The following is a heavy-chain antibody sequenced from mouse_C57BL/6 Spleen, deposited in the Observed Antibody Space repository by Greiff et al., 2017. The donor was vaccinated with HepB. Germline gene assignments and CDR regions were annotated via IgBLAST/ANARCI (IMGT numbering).Heavy chain of an antibody. V-gene: IGHV5-9*01. Sequence: DVMLVESGGGLVKPGGSLKLSCAASGFTFSSYTMSWVRQTPEKRLEWVATISGGGGNTYYTDSVKGRFTISRDNAKNTLYLQMSSLRSEDTALYYCARRAGLVTTVVARFDYWGQGTTLTVSS. CDR1: GFTFSSYT. CDR2: ISGGGGNT. J-gene: IGHJ2*01. D-gene: IGHD1-1*01. CDR3: ARRAGLVTTVVARFDY.